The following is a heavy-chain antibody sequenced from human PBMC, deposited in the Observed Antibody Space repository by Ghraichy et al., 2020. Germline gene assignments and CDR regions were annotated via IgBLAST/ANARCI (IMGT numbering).Heavy chain of an antibody. V-gene: IGHV3-23*01. CDR1: GFTFSSYA. CDR3: AKAKPTYYYDSSGYKFDY. J-gene: IGHJ4*02. CDR2: ISGSGGST. Sequence: GGSLRLSCAASGFTFSSYAMSWVRQAPGKGLEWVSAISGSGGSTYYADSVKGRFTISRDNSKNTLYLQMNSLRAEDTAVYYCAKAKPTYYYDSSGYKFDYWGQGTLVTVSS. D-gene: IGHD3-22*01.